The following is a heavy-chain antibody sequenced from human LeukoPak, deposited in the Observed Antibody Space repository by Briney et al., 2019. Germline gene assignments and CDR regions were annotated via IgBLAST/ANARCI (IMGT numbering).Heavy chain of an antibody. J-gene: IGHJ5*01. CDR1: GFTFSSYE. V-gene: IGHV3-23*01. CDR3: AKRVPLTALDS. CDR2: IGSGSVDK. D-gene: IGHD3-3*01. Sequence: SGGSLRLSCAASGFTFSSYEMNWVRQAPGKGLEWVSVIGSGSVDKHYADTVRGRFDISRDNSKNRLFLQMNSLRVEDSGVYYCAKRVPLTALDSWGQGTLVTVSS.